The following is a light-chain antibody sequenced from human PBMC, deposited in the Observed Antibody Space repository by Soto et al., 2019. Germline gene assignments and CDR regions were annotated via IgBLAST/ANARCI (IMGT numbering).Light chain of an antibody. J-gene: IGKJ2*01. CDR1: QGISSY. Sequence: DIQMTQSPSSLSASVADRVTITCRASQGISSYLNWYQQKPGKAPKLLVYAASSLQSGVPSRFSGSGSGTDFTLTISSLQPEDFATYYCQQRYSTPYTFGQGTKV. CDR2: AAS. CDR3: QQRYSTPYT. V-gene: IGKV1-39*01.